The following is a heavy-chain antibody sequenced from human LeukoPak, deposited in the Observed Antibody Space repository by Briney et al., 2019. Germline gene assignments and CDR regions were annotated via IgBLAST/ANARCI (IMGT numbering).Heavy chain of an antibody. D-gene: IGHD6-19*01. Sequence: SETLSLTCTVSGGSISSYYWSWVRQPPGKGLEWIAYIYYSGSTKYNPSLKSRVTISVGTSRNQFSMKLSSVTAADTAVYYCARGDSSGWYPFDYWGQGTLVTVSS. CDR2: IYYSGST. CDR3: ARGDSSGWYPFDY. CDR1: GGSISSYY. V-gene: IGHV4-59*01. J-gene: IGHJ4*02.